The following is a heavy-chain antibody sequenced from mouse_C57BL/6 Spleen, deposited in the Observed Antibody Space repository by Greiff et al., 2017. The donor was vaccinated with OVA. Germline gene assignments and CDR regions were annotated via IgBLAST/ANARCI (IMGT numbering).Heavy chain of an antibody. Sequence: EVQRVESGGGLVKPGGSLKLSCAASGFTFSSYTMSWVRQTPEKRLEWVATISGGGGNTYYPDSVKGRFTISRDNAKNTLYLQMSSLRSEDTALYYCARARKIITTVVEDAMDYWGQGTSVTVSS. J-gene: IGHJ4*01. CDR3: ARARKIITTVVEDAMDY. CDR2: ISGGGGNT. D-gene: IGHD1-1*01. CDR1: GFTFSSYT. V-gene: IGHV5-9*01.